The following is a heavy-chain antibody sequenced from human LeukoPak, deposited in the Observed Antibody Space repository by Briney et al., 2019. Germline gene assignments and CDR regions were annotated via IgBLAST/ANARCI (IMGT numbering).Heavy chain of an antibody. CDR2: IYTAGST. J-gene: IGHJ4*02. CDR1: AFTVSGNY. Sequence: GGSLRLSCAASAFTVSGNYMSWVRQAPGKGLEWVSVIYTAGSTYNADSVKGRFTISRDKSKNTLYLQMNTLRAEDTAVYFCAGGNTWPGLSYWGQGTLLTVSS. D-gene: IGHD6-25*01. CDR3: AGGNTWPGLSY. V-gene: IGHV3-53*01.